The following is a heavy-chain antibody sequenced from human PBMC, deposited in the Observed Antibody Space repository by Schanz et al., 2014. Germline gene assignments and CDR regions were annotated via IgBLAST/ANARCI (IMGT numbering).Heavy chain of an antibody. CDR1: GYTFTNFY. CDR2: INPSEGGT. V-gene: IGHV1-46*01. Sequence: QVQLVQSGTEVKKPGASVKVSCKASGYTFTNFYIHWVRQAPGQGLEWVGIINPSEGGTSFPQKFKDRLTMTRDTSTSTFYMELSSLRSEDTAVYYCAKVAPAATYLDSWGLGTLVTVSS. J-gene: IGHJ4*02. D-gene: IGHD2-2*01. CDR3: AKVAPAATYLDS.